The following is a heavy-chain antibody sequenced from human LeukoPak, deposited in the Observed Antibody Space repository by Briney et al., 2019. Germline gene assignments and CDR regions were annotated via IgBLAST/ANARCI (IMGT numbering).Heavy chain of an antibody. CDR3: AGGPRIAAAAFFDY. CDR2: ICYSGST. CDR1: GGSISTSSYY. J-gene: IGHJ4*02. V-gene: IGHV4-39*02. Sequence: SETLSLTCTVSGGSISTSSYYWGWIRQPPGKGLEWIGSICYSGSTYYNPSLKSRVTISVDTSKKHFSLRLSSVSAADTAVYYCAGGPRIAAAAFFDYWGQGILVTVSS. D-gene: IGHD6-13*01.